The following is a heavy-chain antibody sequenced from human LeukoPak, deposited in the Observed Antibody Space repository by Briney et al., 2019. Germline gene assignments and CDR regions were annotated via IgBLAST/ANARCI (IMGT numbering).Heavy chain of an antibody. CDR1: GFIFSNYA. V-gene: IGHV3-23*01. Sequence: GGSLRLSCEAAGFIFSNYAMSWVRQAPGKGLEWVSYGGSGGSTYYADSVKGRFTVSRDSSKSTLYLQMDSLTAEDTAVYYCAKMRGRYYHSYFMDAWGKGTAVTVSS. CDR3: AKMRGRYYHSYFMDA. J-gene: IGHJ6*03. CDR2: GGSGGST.